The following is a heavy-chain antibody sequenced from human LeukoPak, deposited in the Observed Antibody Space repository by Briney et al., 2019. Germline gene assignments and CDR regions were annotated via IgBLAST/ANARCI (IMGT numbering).Heavy chain of an antibody. D-gene: IGHD6-19*01. J-gene: IGHJ4*02. V-gene: IGHV4-59*01. CDR2: IYYSGST. Sequence: SETLSLTCTVSGGSISSYYWSWVRQPPGKGLEWIGYIYYSGSTNCNPSLKSRVTISVDTSKNQFSLKLSSVTAADTAVYYCARNIEWLALDYWGQGTLVTVSS. CDR1: GGSISSYY. CDR3: ARNIEWLALDY.